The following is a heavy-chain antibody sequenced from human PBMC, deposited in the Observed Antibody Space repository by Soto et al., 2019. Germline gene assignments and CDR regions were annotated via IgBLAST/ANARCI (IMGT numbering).Heavy chain of an antibody. CDR2: IYWDDDK. V-gene: IGHV2-5*02. Sequence: QITLKESGPPLVKPTQTLTLTCSFSGFSLSTSGVGVGWIRQPPGKALEWLALIYWDDDKRYSPSLERRLTITRDTSKNQVVLTMTNMNPVDTATYYRARRRRAAGGYYFDYWGQGALITVSS. D-gene: IGHD6-13*01. J-gene: IGHJ4*02. CDR1: GFSLSTSGVG. CDR3: ARRRRAAGGYYFDY.